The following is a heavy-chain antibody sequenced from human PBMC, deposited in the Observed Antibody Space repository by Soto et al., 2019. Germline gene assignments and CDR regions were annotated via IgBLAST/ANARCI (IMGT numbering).Heavy chain of an antibody. J-gene: IGHJ6*02. Sequence: GESLKISCKGSGYSFTSYWIGWVRQMPGKGLEWMGMIYPSDSDTRYSPSFQGQVTVSADKSISTAYLQWSSLKASDTAMYYCARLSPVYTGPRKHNYYYYYGMDVWGQGTTVTVSS. CDR2: IYPSDSDT. D-gene: IGHD4-4*01. CDR1: GYSFTSYW. V-gene: IGHV5-51*01. CDR3: ARLSPVYTGPRKHNYYYYYGMDV.